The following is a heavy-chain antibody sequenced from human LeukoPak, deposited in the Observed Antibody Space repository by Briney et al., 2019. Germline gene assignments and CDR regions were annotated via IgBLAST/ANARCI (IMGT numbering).Heavy chain of an antibody. Sequence: GASVKVSCKASGYTFTSYSISWVRQAPGQGLEWMGWISAYNGNTNYAQKLQGRVTMTEDTSTDTAYMELSSLRSEDTAVYYCGREGQQLVRGNPIGIWGQGTLVTVSS. V-gene: IGHV1-18*01. CDR1: GYTFTSYS. CDR3: GREGQQLVRGNPIGI. D-gene: IGHD6-13*01. CDR2: ISAYNGNT. J-gene: IGHJ3*02.